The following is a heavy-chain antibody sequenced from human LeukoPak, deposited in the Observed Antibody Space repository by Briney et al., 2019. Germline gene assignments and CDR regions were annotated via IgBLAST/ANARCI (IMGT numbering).Heavy chain of an antibody. V-gene: IGHV3-7*03. Sequence: GGSLRLSCVVSGLTSGNYWMSWVRQAPGKGLEWVADIKEDGSKMYYVDSAKGRFTISRDNAKNSVYLQMNSLRAEDTAIYYCARDFGDSSGWYNDYWGQGTLVTVS. CDR3: ARDFGDSSGWYNDY. D-gene: IGHD6-19*01. CDR2: IKEDGSKM. J-gene: IGHJ4*02. CDR1: GLTSGNYW.